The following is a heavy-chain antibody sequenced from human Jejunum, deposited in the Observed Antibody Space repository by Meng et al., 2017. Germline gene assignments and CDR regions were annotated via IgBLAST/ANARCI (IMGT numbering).Heavy chain of an antibody. CDR1: GYSISESSISRGYF. V-gene: IGHV4-38-2*02. D-gene: IGHD6-13*01. Sequence: SETLSLTCAVSGYSISESSISRGYFGGWIRQPPGKGLEWIGSSYHSGSTYYNPSLKSRVTISVDTSKNQFSLKLNSVPAADTAVYYCARDDVRAPAGTSRLFGYWGHGTLVTVSS. J-gene: IGHJ4*01. CDR2: SYHSGST. CDR3: ARDDVRAPAGTSRLFGY.